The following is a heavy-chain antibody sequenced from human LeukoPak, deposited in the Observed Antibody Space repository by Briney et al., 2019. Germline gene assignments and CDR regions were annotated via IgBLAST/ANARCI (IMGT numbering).Heavy chain of an antibody. Sequence: KASETLSLTCTVSGGSISSYYWSWIRQPPGKGLEWIGYIYYSGSTNYNPSLKSRVTISVDTSKNQFSLKLSSVTAADTAVYYCARVYQDIVVVPAATKPKNYYYYYMDVWGKGTTVTVSS. CDR3: ARVYQDIVVVPAATKPKNYYYYYMDV. CDR2: IYYSGST. CDR1: GGSISSYY. D-gene: IGHD2-2*01. J-gene: IGHJ6*03. V-gene: IGHV4-59*01.